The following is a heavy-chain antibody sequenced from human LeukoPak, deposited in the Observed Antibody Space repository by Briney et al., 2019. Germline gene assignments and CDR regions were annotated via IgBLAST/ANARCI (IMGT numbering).Heavy chain of an antibody. CDR3: ARFWGLYYYYMDV. Sequence: SETLSLTCTVSGGSISSYYWSWIRQPPGKGLEWIGYIYYSGSTNYNPSLKSRVTISVDTSKNQFSLKLSSVTAADTAVYYCARFWGLYYYYMDVWGKGTTVTVSS. D-gene: IGHD3-16*01. CDR2: IYYSGST. J-gene: IGHJ6*03. V-gene: IGHV4-59*01. CDR1: GGSISSYY.